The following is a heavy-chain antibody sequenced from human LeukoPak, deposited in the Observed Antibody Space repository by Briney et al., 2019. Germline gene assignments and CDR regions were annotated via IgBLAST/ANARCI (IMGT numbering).Heavy chain of an antibody. D-gene: IGHD3-3*01. CDR1: GFSFSDHY. CDR3: AREGITIFGVANSNWFDP. V-gene: IGHV3-11*01. Sequence: GGSLRLSCAASGFSFSDHYMSWIRQAPGKGLEWVSYISGSGSTIYYAASVRGRFTSSRDNAKNSLYLQMNSLRAEDTAIYYCAREGITIFGVANSNWFDPWGEGTLVTASS. J-gene: IGHJ5*02. CDR2: ISGSGSTI.